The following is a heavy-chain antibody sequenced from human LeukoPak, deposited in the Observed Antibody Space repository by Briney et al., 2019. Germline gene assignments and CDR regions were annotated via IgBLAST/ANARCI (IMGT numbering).Heavy chain of an antibody. D-gene: IGHD4-23*01. V-gene: IGHV3-74*01. Sequence: GGSLRLSCAASGFTFSRDWMHWVRQAPGKGLVWVSRMNSDGSTTNYADSVKGRFTLSRDNAKNSLFLQMNSLRAEDTAVYFCARESDSGGSSAWGQGTLVTVSS. CDR2: MNSDGSTT. CDR1: GFTFSRDW. CDR3: ARESDSGGSSA. J-gene: IGHJ5*02.